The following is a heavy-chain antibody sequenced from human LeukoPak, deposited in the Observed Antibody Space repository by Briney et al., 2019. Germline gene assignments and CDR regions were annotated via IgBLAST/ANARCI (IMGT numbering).Heavy chain of an antibody. CDR3: ARAGGGYYYYYYGMDV. Sequence: PGGSLRLSCAASGFTFSSYEMNWVRQAPGKGLEWGSYISSSGSTIYYADSVKGRFTISRDNAKNSLYLRMNSLRAEDTAVYYCARAGGGYYYYYYGMDVWGQGTTVTVSS. J-gene: IGHJ6*02. V-gene: IGHV3-48*03. CDR2: ISSSGSTI. CDR1: GFTFSSYE. D-gene: IGHD3-16*01.